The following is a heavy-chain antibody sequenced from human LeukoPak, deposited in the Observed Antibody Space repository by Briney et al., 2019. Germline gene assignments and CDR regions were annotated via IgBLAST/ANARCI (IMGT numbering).Heavy chain of an antibody. CDR3: ARDSRYDSSGHAP. V-gene: IGHV4-59*12. D-gene: IGHD3-22*01. CDR1: GDSISNYY. CDR2: IYYSGNT. J-gene: IGHJ5*02. Sequence: PSETLSLTCTVSGDSISNYYWSWIRQPPGKGLEWIGYIYYSGNTNYNPPLESRVTISVDTSKNQFSLKLSFVTAADTAVYYCARDSRYDSSGHAPWGQGSLVTVSS.